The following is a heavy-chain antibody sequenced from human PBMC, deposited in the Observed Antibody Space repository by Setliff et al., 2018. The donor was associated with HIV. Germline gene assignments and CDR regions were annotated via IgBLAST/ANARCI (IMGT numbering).Heavy chain of an antibody. CDR1: GFTFSSYG. CDR3: ARSYCGDVCYSGSLDY. V-gene: IGHV3-33*08. J-gene: IGHJ4*02. D-gene: IGHD2-21*02. CDR2: IWYDGSNK. Sequence: PGGSLRLSCAASGFTFSSYGMHWVRQAPGKGLEWVAVIWYDGSNKYYADSVKGRFTISRDNAKESLYLQMNSLRAEDTAVYYCARSYCGDVCYSGSLDYWGQGTLVTVSS.